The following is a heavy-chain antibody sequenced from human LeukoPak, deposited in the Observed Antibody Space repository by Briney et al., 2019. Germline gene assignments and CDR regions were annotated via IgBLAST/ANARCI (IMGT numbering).Heavy chain of an antibody. CDR2: IYTTGST. CDR1: GGSISSGTYY. Sequence: SETLSLTCTVSGGSISSGTYYWTWTRQPAGKGLEWIGRIYTTGSTNCNPSLKSRVTMSTDTSKNQFSLKLSSVTAADTAVYYCARVTTGGYYNCWGQGTLVTVSS. V-gene: IGHV4-61*02. CDR3: ARVTTGGYYNC. J-gene: IGHJ4*02. D-gene: IGHD3-22*01.